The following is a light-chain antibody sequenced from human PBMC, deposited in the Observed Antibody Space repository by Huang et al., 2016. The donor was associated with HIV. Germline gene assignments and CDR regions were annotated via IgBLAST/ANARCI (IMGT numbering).Light chain of an antibody. Sequence: VVMTQSPGTLSLSPGERASLSCRASKAASSDFLAWYQHKPGQALRLLISGPSNRATVFPARFSVSWSVTDFTLIIDRLEPEDFALYYCQQFGYSPFTFGGGTRLEI. V-gene: IGKV3-20*01. J-gene: IGKJ4*01. CDR1: KAASSDF. CDR2: GPS. CDR3: QQFGYSPFT.